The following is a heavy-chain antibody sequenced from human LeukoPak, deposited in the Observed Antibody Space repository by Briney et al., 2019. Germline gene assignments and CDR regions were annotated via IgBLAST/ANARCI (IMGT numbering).Heavy chain of an antibody. D-gene: IGHD6-13*01. CDR2: ISYDGSNK. V-gene: IGHV3-30*18. Sequence: GGSLRLSCAASGFTFSSYGMHWVRQAPGKGLEWVAVISYDGSNKYYADSVKGRLTISRDNSKNTLYLQMNSLRAEDTAVYYCAKSSSWYGVDYWGQGTLVTVSS. CDR3: AKSSSWYGVDY. CDR1: GFTFSSYG. J-gene: IGHJ4*02.